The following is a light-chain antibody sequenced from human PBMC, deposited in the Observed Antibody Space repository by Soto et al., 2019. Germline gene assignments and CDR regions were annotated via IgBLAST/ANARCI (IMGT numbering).Light chain of an antibody. CDR3: AAWDDSLNGVV. Sequence: QPVLTQPPSASGTPGQRVTISCSGSSSNIGSNTVNWYQHLPGTAPKLLIYSNNQRPSGVLDRFSGSKSGTSVSLAISGLQSEDEADYYCAAWDDSLNGVVFGGGTQLTVL. J-gene: IGLJ2*01. V-gene: IGLV1-44*01. CDR2: SNN. CDR1: SSNIGSNT.